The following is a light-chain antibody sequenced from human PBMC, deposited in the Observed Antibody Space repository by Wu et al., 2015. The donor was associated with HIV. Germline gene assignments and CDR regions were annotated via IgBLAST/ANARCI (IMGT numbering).Light chain of an antibody. Sequence: QMTQFPSSLAASVGDRVIITCRASRAVGSSLAWYQQAPNRPPKLLIFSASRLETGVPTRFTGTGSGTGLSLTIDRLQPADFATYICQQGDSFPHTFGQGTK. V-gene: IGKV1-12*01. J-gene: IGKJ1*01. CDR1: RAVGSS. CDR3: QQGDSFPHT. CDR2: SAS.